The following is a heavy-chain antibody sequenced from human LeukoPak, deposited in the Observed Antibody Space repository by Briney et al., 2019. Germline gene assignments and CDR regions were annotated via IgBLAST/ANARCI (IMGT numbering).Heavy chain of an antibody. J-gene: IGHJ4*02. CDR3: ARGLGGYDRDYFDY. CDR1: GGSFSGYY. Sequence: SETLSLTCAVYGGSFSGYYWSWIRQPPGKGLEWIGEINHSGSTNYNPSLKSRVTISVDTSKNQFSLKLSSVTAADTAVYYCARGLGGYDRDYFDYRGQGTLVTVSS. CDR2: INHSGST. D-gene: IGHD5-12*01. V-gene: IGHV4-34*01.